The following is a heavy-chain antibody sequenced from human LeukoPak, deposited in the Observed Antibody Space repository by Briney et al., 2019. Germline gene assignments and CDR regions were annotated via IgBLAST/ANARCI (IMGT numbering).Heavy chain of an antibody. CDR3: ARGGRHTGCFGY. J-gene: IGHJ4*02. CDR1: GGSFSGYY. V-gene: IGHV4-34*01. Sequence: PSHILSLTCAVYGGSFSGYYWSWIRQPPGKGLEWIGEINHSGSTNYNPSLKRRVTISVDTSKNEFSLKMGSVSAADTAVYYCARGGRHTGCFGYWGQGTLVTVSS. D-gene: IGHD3-10*01. CDR2: INHSGST.